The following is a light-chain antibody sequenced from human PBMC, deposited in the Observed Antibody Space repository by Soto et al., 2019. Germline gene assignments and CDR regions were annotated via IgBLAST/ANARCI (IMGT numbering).Light chain of an antibody. J-gene: IGLJ1*01. Sequence: QAVVTQPASVSGSPGQSITISCTGTSSDVGYYNYVSWYQQHPGKAPKLIIYDVSNRPSGVSNRFSGSKSGNTASLTISGLQAEDEAGYYCSSYSSSSTYVFGTGTKVTVL. CDR2: DVS. V-gene: IGLV2-14*01. CDR3: SSYSSSSTYV. CDR1: SSDVGYYNY.